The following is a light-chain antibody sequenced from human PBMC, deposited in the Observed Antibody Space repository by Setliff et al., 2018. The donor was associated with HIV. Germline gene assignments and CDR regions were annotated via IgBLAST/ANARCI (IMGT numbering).Light chain of an antibody. Sequence: SYALTQPSSVSVSPGQTARITCSGDVLAKKFARWFQQKPGQAPVLVIYKDSERPSGIPERFSGSSSGTTVTLTISGAQVDDEAYYYCYSAADNNLVFGGGTKVTV. V-gene: IGLV3-27*01. J-gene: IGLJ2*01. CDR1: VLAKKF. CDR2: KDS. CDR3: YSAADNNLV.